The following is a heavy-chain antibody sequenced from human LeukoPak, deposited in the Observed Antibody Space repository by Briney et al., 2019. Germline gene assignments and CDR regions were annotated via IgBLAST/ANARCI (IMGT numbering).Heavy chain of an antibody. CDR3: ATGSYYDILTAFDAFDI. D-gene: IGHD3-9*01. J-gene: IGHJ3*02. V-gene: IGHV4-31*01. CDR1: GGSISSGGYY. Sequence: SETLSLTCTVSGGSISSGGYYWSWIRQHPGKGLEWIGYIYYSGSTYYNPSLKSQVTISVDTSKNQFSLKLSSVTAADTAVYYCATGSYYDILTAFDAFDIWGQGTMVTVSS. CDR2: IYYSGST.